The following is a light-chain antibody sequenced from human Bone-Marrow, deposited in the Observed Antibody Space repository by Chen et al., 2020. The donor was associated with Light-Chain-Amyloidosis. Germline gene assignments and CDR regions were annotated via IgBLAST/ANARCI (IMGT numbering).Light chain of an antibody. CDR1: VGPVSTNNY. V-gene: IGLV8-61*01. J-gene: IGLJ3*02. Sequence: QIVVTQEPSFSVSAGGTVTLTCGLTVGPVSTNNYPSWYRQIPGQAPRTILYHPDSRSSGVTERFSCSILGNKAALTITGAEADDESDYYCLLYTNSGIWLFGGGTRLTVL. CDR2: HPD. CDR3: LLYTNSGIWL.